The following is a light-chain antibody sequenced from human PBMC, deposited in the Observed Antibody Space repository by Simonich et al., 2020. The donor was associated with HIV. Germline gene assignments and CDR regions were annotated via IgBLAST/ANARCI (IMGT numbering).Light chain of an antibody. J-gene: IGKJ5*01. Sequence: IVMTQSPATLSVSPGQRATLSCRASQSVSSNLSWYQQKPGQAPRLLIYDASNRATGVPARFSGRGSGTDFTLTITSRESEDFEVYYCQQSSNWITFGQGTRLEIK. CDR2: DAS. CDR1: QSVSSN. CDR3: QQSSNWIT. V-gene: IGKV3-11*01.